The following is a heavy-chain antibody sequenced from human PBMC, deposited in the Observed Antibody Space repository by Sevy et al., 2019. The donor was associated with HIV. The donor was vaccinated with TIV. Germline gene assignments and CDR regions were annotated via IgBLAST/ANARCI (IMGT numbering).Heavy chain of an antibody. J-gene: IGHJ4*02. V-gene: IGHV3-30*04. D-gene: IGHD1-26*01. Sequence: GGSLRLSCAASGFTFSSYVMHWVRQAPGKGLEWVALIWDDGSDKYYADSVKGRFTISRDNSKNMLYLQMNSLRPEDTAVYYCTRDLVGATSDWGQGTLVTVS. CDR1: GFTFSSYV. CDR3: TRDLVGATSD. CDR2: IWDDGSDK.